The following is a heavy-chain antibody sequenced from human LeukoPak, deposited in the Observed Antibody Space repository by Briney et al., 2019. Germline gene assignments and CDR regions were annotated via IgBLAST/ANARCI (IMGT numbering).Heavy chain of an antibody. CDR2: IYYSGST. J-gene: IGHJ1*01. Sequence: SETLSLTCTVSGGSISSYYWSWIRQPPGKGLEWIGYIYYSGSTNYNPSLKSRVTISVDKSKNQFSLKLSSVTAADTAVYYCARSEAVPVKYRGATTPAKYFQHWGQGTLVTVSS. D-gene: IGHD1-26*01. CDR1: GGSISSYY. V-gene: IGHV4-59*12. CDR3: ARSEAVPVKYRGATTPAKYFQH.